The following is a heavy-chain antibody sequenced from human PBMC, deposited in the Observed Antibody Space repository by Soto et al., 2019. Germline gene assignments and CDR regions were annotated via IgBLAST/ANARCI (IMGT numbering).Heavy chain of an antibody. CDR1: GFTFSSYA. Sequence: EVQLLESGGGLVQPGGSLRLSCAASGFTFSSYAMSWVRQAPGKGLEWVSAISGSGGSTYYADSVKGRFTISRDNSKNKLYMQMNSLRAEDTAVYYCANALVRAAAGHVGWFDPWGQGTLVTVSS. D-gene: IGHD6-13*01. V-gene: IGHV3-23*01. J-gene: IGHJ5*02. CDR2: ISGSGGST. CDR3: ANALVRAAAGHVGWFDP.